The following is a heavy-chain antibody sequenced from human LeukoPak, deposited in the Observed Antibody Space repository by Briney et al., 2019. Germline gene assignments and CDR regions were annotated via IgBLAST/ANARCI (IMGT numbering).Heavy chain of an antibody. CDR3: ARGMYSSSRLVYYYMGV. V-gene: IGHV4-59*01. Sequence: SETLSLTCTVSGGSISSYYWSWIRQPPGKGLEWIGYIYYSGSTNYNPSLKSRVTISVDTSKNQFSLKLSSVTAADTAVYYCARGMYSSSRLVYYYMGVWGKGTTVIVSS. CDR2: IYYSGST. J-gene: IGHJ6*03. CDR1: GGSISSYY. D-gene: IGHD6-6*01.